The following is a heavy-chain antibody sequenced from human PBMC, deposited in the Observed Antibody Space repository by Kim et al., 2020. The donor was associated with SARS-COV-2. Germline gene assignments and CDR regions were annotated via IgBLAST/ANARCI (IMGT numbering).Heavy chain of an antibody. CDR3: ARAPVTGFDP. D-gene: IGHD4-4*01. Sequence: GKPKYSQKFQGRVTITRDTSASTAYMELSSLRSEDTAVYYCARAPVTGFDPWGQGTLVTVSS. CDR2: GKP. J-gene: IGHJ5*02. V-gene: IGHV1-3*01.